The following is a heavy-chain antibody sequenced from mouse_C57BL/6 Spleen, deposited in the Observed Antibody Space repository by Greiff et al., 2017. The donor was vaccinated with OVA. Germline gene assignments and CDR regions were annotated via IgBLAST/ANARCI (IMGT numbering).Heavy chain of an antibody. D-gene: IGHD2-1*01. V-gene: IGHV3-6*01. CDR3: AFYYGNYRAMDY. Sequence: EVHLVESGPGLVKPSQSLSLTCSVTGYSITSGYYWNWIRQFPGNKLEWMGYISYDGSNNYNPSLKNRISITRDTSKNQFFLKLNSVTTEDTATYYCAFYYGNYRAMDYWGQGTSVTVSS. CDR1: GYSITSGYY. CDR2: ISYDGSN. J-gene: IGHJ4*01.